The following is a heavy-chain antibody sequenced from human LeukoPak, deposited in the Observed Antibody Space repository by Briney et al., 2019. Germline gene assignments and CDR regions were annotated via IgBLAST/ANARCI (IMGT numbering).Heavy chain of an antibody. J-gene: IGHJ6*02. CDR2: ISWNGGSI. Sequence: GRSLRLSCAASGFTFDDYAMPWVRHAPGKGLEWVSGISWNGGSIGYADSVKGRFTISRDNAKNSLYLQMNSLRAEDTALYYCAKDIGSSWYSSNYYYGMDVWGQGTTVTVPS. CDR1: GFTFDDYA. V-gene: IGHV3-9*01. D-gene: IGHD6-13*01. CDR3: AKDIGSSWYSSNYYYGMDV.